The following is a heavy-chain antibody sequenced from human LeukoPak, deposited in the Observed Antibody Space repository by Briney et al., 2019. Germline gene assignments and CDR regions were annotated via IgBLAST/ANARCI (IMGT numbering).Heavy chain of an antibody. Sequence: SETLSLTCTVSGYSISSGYYWGWIRQPPGKGLEWIGNIYHSGSTYYNPSLKSRVTISVDTSKNQFSLKLSSVTAADTAVYYCARDPVNTRFLEWFHAFDIWGQGTMVTVSS. CDR3: ARDPVNTRFLEWFHAFDI. CDR2: IYHSGST. V-gene: IGHV4-38-2*02. CDR1: GYSISSGYY. D-gene: IGHD3-3*01. J-gene: IGHJ3*02.